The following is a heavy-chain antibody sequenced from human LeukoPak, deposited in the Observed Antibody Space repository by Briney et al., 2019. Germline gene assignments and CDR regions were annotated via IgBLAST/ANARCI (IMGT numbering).Heavy chain of an antibody. Sequence: PSETLSLTCTVSGGSISSYYWSWIRQPPGKGLEWIGYIYYSGSTNYNPSLKSRVTISVDTSKNQFSLKLSSVTAADTAVYYCARGRGYNKYFQHWGQGTLVTVSS. CDR2: IYYSGST. D-gene: IGHD1-1*01. CDR1: GGSISSYY. V-gene: IGHV4-59*12. CDR3: ARGRGYNKYFQH. J-gene: IGHJ1*01.